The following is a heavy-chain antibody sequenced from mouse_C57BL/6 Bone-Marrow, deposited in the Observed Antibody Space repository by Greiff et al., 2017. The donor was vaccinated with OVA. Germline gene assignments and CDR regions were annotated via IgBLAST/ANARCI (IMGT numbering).Heavy chain of an antibody. CDR1: GFNFKNTY. J-gene: IGHJ1*03. V-gene: IGHV14-3*01. CDR2: IDPANGNT. D-gene: IGHD1-3*01. Sequence: EVKLQESVAELVRPGASVKLSCTASGFNFKNTYMHWVKQRPEQGLEWIGRIDPANGNTKYAPKFQGKATITADTSSNTAYLQLSSLTSEDTAIYYCAKSNYLYFDVWGTGTTVTVSS. CDR3: AKSNYLYFDV.